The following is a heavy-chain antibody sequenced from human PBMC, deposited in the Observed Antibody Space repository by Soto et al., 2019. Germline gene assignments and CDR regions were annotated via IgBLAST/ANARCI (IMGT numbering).Heavy chain of an antibody. V-gene: IGHV1-69*06. J-gene: IGHJ5*02. D-gene: IGHD6-19*01. CDR2: IIPIFGKA. Sequence: GASVKVSCQASGGTFSSYAISWVRQAPGQGLEWRGGIIPIFGKANYAQKFQGRVTITADKSTSTAYMELSSLRSEDTAVYYCARGQWLAKGGTGSTFSPWGQGTLVTVSS. CDR1: GGTFSSYA. CDR3: ARGQWLAKGGTGSTFSP.